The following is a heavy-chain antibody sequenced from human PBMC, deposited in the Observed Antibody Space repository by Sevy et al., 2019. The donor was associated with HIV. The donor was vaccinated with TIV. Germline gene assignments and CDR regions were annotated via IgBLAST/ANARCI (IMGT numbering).Heavy chain of an antibody. D-gene: IGHD2-2*01. CDR1: GYTFTSYG. J-gene: IGHJ3*02. CDR2: ISAYNGNT. V-gene: IGHV1-18*04. Sequence: ASVKVSCKASGYTFTSYGISWVRQAPGQGLEWMGWISAYNGNTNYAQKLQGRVTMTTDTSTSTAYMELRSLRSDDTAVYYCARRRHCSSTSCHHAFDIWGQGTMVTVS. CDR3: ARRRHCSSTSCHHAFDI.